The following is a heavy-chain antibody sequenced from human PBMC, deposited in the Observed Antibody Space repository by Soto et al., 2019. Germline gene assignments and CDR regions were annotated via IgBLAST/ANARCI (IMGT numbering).Heavy chain of an antibody. J-gene: IGHJ4*02. Sequence: EVQLLESGGGLVQPGGSLRLSCAASGFSFSSYAMVWVRQAPGKGLEWVSVISARGGSSYFADSVKGRFTISRDNSKNVLSLEMNSLRAEYTAIYFCAKGSIEYSASVYNWGQGTLVLVSS. CDR3: AKGSIEYSASVYN. CDR2: ISARGGSS. CDR1: GFSFSSYA. V-gene: IGHV3-23*01. D-gene: IGHD5-12*01.